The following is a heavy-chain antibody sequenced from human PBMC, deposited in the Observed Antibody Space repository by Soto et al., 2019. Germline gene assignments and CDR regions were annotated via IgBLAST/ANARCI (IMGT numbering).Heavy chain of an antibody. J-gene: IGHJ6*02. D-gene: IGHD3-10*01. CDR1: GFTFSSYG. CDR3: AREIGQHYFHMDV. V-gene: IGHV3-30-3*01. Sequence: QVQLVESGGGVVQPGRSLRLSCAASGFTFSSYGMHWVRQAPGKGLEWVALISYDGSNEYYPDSVKGRFTISRDNSKNTLYLQMNSLRAEDTAVYYCAREIGQHYFHMDVWGQGTTVTVSS. CDR2: ISYDGSNE.